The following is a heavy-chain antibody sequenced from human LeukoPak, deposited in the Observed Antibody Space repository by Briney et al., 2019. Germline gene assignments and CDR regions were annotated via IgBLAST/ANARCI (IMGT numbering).Heavy chain of an antibody. V-gene: IGHV3-74*01. CDR3: ARPTYYYGSGSYYSDGWFDP. D-gene: IGHD3-10*01. CDR2: INSEGGIT. Sequence: GGSLRLSCAASGFTFSSYWMHWVRQAPGKGLVWVSRINSEGGITSYADSLKGRFTISRDNAKNTLSLKMNSLRAEDTAVYYCARPTYYYGSGSYYSDGWFDPWGQGTLVTVSS. J-gene: IGHJ5*02. CDR1: GFTFSSYW.